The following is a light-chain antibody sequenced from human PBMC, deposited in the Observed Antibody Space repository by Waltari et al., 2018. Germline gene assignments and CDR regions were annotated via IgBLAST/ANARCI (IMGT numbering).Light chain of an antibody. V-gene: IGKV1-5*03. Sequence: DIQMTQSPSTLSASVGDRVTITCRASQIISTWLAWYQQKPGKAPKLLIYKASGLESGVPSRFSGSGSVTEFTLTISSLQPDDFATYYCQQYNDYPLTFGGGTKVEIE. CDR3: QQYNDYPLT. CDR1: QIISTW. CDR2: KAS. J-gene: IGKJ4*01.